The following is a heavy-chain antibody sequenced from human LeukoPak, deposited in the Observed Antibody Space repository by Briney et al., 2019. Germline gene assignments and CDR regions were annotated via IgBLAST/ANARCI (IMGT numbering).Heavy chain of an antibody. J-gene: IGHJ5*02. CDR1: GFTFRSYE. CDR2: TSSSGSTI. V-gene: IGHV3-48*03. Sequence: GGSLRLSCAVSGFTFRSYEMNWVRQAPGKGLEWVSYTSSSGSTIYYADSVKGRFTISRDNAKNSLYLQMNSLRAEDTAVYYCARKGPGRFGWFDPWGQGTLVTVSS. CDR3: ARKGPGRFGWFDP. D-gene: IGHD3-3*01.